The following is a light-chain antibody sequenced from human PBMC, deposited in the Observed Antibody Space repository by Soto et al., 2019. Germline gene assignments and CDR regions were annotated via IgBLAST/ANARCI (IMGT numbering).Light chain of an antibody. CDR1: QSSSNF. CDR3: QQTNTIPIT. V-gene: IGKV1-39*01. CDR2: AAS. Sequence: DIQMTKYPSSLSASVGDRVTITCRASQSSSNFLNWYQQKPGKAPKLLIYAASRLQSGVPSRFSGSGSGTDFTLTISSLQSEDFATYYCQQTNTIPITFGQGTLLEVK. J-gene: IGKJ5*01.